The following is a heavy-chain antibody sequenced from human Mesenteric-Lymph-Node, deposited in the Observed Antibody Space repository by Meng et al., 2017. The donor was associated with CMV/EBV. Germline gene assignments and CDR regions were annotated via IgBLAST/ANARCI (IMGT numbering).Heavy chain of an antibody. J-gene: IGHJ4*02. CDR3: ARSHDSYHSGRTGIF. Sequence: GESLIISCAASGFTFSGFAMSWVRQAPGKGLEWVSVISSSGGYTDYADSVKGRFTISRDNAKSSLYLQMNSLRVEDTAVYHCARSHDSYHSGRTGIFWGQGTLVTVSS. V-gene: IGHV3-21*01. D-gene: IGHD3-10*01. CDR2: ISSSGGYT. CDR1: GFTFSGFA.